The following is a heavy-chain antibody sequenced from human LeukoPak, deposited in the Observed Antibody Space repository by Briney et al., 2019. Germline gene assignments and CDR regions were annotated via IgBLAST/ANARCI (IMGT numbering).Heavy chain of an antibody. CDR3: ARDNTVSGYYELGY. V-gene: IGHV3-11*01. J-gene: IGHJ4*02. CDR1: GFTFSDYY. CDR2: ISFSGSTI. D-gene: IGHD3-22*01. Sequence: GGSLRLSCAASGFTFSDYYMSWIRQAPGKGLEWVSYISFSGSTIYYAASVKGRFSISRDNSKNTVFLQMNSLRAEDTAVYYCARDNTVSGYYELGYWGQGTLVTVSS.